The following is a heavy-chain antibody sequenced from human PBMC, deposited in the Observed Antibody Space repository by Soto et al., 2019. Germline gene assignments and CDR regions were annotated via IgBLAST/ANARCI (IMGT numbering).Heavy chain of an antibody. Sequence: SETLSLTCTVSGGSDSSGDYYWSWIRQPPGKGLEWIGYIYYSGSTYYNPSLKSRVTISVDTTKNQFSLKLSSVTAADTAVYYCARVKRETVVVTAKYYYSYVMDVWGQGTTVTVSS. CDR3: ARVKRETVVVTAKYYYSYVMDV. CDR2: IYYSGST. CDR1: GGSDSSGDYY. V-gene: IGHV4-30-4*01. J-gene: IGHJ6*02. D-gene: IGHD2-21*02.